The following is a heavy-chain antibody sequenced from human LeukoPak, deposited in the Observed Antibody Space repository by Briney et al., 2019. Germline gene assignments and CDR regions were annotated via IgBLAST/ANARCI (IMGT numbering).Heavy chain of an antibody. CDR2: ISSSSSTI. J-gene: IGHJ6*03. Sequence: GGSLRLSCAASGFTFSSYSMNWVRQAPGKGLEWVSYISSSSSTIYYADSVKGRFTISRDNAKNSLYLQMNSLRAEDTAVYYCARTPRGTVIGVWEYYYYMDVWGKGTTATVSS. CDR3: ARTPRGTVIGVWEYYYYMDV. D-gene: IGHD4-11*01. CDR1: GFTFSSYS. V-gene: IGHV3-48*01.